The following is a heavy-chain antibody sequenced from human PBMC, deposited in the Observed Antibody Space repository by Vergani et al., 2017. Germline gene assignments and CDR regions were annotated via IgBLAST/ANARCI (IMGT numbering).Heavy chain of an antibody. CDR1: GYSFTSYY. V-gene: IGHV1-46*03. Sequence: VQLVQSGAEVKKPGESLKISCKGSGYSFTSYYMHWVRQAPGQGLEWMGIINPSGGSTSYAQKFQGRVTMTRDTSTSTVYMELSSLRSEDTAVYYCASGRYAARDGMDVWGQGTTVTVSS. CDR2: INPSGGST. J-gene: IGHJ6*02. CDR3: ASGRYAARDGMDV. D-gene: IGHD2-8*01.